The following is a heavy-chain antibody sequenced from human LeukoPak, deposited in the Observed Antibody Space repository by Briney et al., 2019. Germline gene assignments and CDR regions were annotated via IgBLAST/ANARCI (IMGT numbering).Heavy chain of an antibody. CDR2: IIPIFGTA. D-gene: IGHD1-7*01. Sequence: SVKVSCKASGGTFSSYAISWVRQAPGQGLEWMGGIIPIFGTANYAQKFQGRVTITTDESTSTAYMELRSLRSEDTAVYYCASITGTTRLNWFDPWGQGTLVTVSS. V-gene: IGHV1-69*05. CDR1: GGTFSSYA. CDR3: ASITGTTRLNWFDP. J-gene: IGHJ5*02.